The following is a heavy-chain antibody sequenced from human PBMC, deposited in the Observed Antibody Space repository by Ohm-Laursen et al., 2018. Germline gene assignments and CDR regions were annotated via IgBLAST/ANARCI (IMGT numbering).Heavy chain of an antibody. CDR3: GKGRDLTGG. CDR2: MNEIGSEK. Sequence: SLRLSCSASGFTFTSYWMSWARQAPGKGLEWVANMNEIGSEKYFVDSVRGRFTISRDNAKNSLFLQMNSLRVEDTAVYYCGKGRDLTGGWGQGTLVIVSS. J-gene: IGHJ4*02. CDR1: GFTFTSYW. D-gene: IGHD2-8*02. V-gene: IGHV3-7*01.